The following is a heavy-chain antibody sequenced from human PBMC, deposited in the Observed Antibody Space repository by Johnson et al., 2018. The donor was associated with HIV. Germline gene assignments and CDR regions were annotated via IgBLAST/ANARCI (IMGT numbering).Heavy chain of an antibody. J-gene: IGHJ3*02. CDR1: GFTFRNYW. CDR3: AREGGSSGPDAFDI. D-gene: IGHD3-16*01. CDR2: IYSGGST. V-gene: IGHV3-66*01. Sequence: EVQLVESGGGLVQPGGTLRLSCVVSGFTFRNYWMEWVRQAPGKGLVWVSVIYSGGSTYYADSVKGRFTISRDNSKNTLYLQMNSLRAEDTAVYYCAREGGSSGPDAFDIWGQGTMVTVSS.